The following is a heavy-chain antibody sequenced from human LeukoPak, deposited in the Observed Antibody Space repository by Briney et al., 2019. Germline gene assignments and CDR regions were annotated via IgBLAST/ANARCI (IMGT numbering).Heavy chain of an antibody. CDR1: GGSISSYY. V-gene: IGHV4-59*01. D-gene: IGHD6-19*01. CDR2: IYYSGST. Sequence: TASETLSLTCTVSGGSISSYYWSWIRQPPGKGLEWIGYIYYSGSTNYNPSLKSRVTISVDTSKNQFSLKLSSVTAADTAVYYCAGRDSSGWSAEYFQHWGQGTLVTVSS. CDR3: AGRDSSGWSAEYFQH. J-gene: IGHJ1*01.